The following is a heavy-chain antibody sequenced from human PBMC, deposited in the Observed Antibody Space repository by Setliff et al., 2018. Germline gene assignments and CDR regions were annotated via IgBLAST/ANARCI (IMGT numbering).Heavy chain of an antibody. J-gene: IGHJ4*02. CDR1: GYIFAGYY. D-gene: IGHD3-9*01. CDR2: INPISGDA. V-gene: IGHV1-2*02. CDR3: AGVDVLTASPF. Sequence: GASVKVSCKASGYIFAGYYMHWVRQTPGQGLEWMGWINPISGDANYAQKLQGRVTMTRDMSVSTAYMELTRLSSDDTAMYYCAGVDVLTASPFWGLGTRVTVSS.